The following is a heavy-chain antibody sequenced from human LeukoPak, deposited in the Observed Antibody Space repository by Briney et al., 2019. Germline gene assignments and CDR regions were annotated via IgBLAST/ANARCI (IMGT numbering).Heavy chain of an antibody. Sequence: ASVKVSCKASGYTFTSYYMHWVRQAPGQGLEWMGIINPSGGSTSYAQKFQGRVTMTRDTSTSTVYMELSSLRSEDTAVYYCAKHSSGWPEYFQHWGQGTLVTVSS. J-gene: IGHJ1*01. D-gene: IGHD6-19*01. CDR2: INPSGGST. CDR1: GYTFTSYY. CDR3: AKHSSGWPEYFQH. V-gene: IGHV1-46*01.